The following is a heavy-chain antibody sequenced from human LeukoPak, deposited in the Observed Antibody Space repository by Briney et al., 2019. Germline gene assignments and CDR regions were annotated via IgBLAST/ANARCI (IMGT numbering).Heavy chain of an antibody. CDR3: ARDSDVATYDY. CDR2: IKADGSEK. V-gene: IGHV3-7*01. Sequence: PGGSLRLSCAASGFTFSSYWISWVRQAPGKGLEWVANIKADGSEKYYVESVKGRFSISRDNTENSVYLQMNSLRAEDTAVYYCARDSDVATYDYWGQGTLVTVSS. D-gene: IGHD5-12*01. J-gene: IGHJ4*02. CDR1: GFTFSSYW.